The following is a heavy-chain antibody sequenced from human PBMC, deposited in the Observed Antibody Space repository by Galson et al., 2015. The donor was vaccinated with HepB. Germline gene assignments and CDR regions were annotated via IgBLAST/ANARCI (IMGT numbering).Heavy chain of an antibody. J-gene: IGHJ4*02. Sequence: LRLSCAASGFTFSSYAMHWVRQAPGKGLEWVAVISYDGSNKYYADSVKGRFTISRDNSKNTLYLQMNSLRAEDTAVYYCARWLTTLDYWGQGTLVTVSS. CDR1: GFTFSSYA. V-gene: IGHV3-30-3*01. D-gene: IGHD4/OR15-4a*01. CDR2: ISYDGSNK. CDR3: ARWLTTLDY.